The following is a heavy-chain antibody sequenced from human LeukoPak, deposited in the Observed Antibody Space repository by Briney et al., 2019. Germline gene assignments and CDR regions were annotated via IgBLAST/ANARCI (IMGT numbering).Heavy chain of an antibody. CDR3: AKIPSSSSEFDY. CDR2: ISYDGSNK. CDR1: GFTFSSYG. J-gene: IGHJ4*02. D-gene: IGHD6-6*01. Sequence: PGGSLRLSCAASGFTFSSYGMHWVRQAPGKGLEWVAVISYDGSNKYYAASVKGRFTISRDNSKNTLYLQMNSLRAEDTAVYYCAKIPSSSSEFDYWGQGTLVTVSS. V-gene: IGHV3-30*18.